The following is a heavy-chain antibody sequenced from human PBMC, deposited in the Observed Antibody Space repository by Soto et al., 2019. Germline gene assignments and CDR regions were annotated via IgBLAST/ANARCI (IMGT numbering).Heavy chain of an antibody. D-gene: IGHD3-10*01. V-gene: IGHV3-7*05. CDR1: GFTFSSYW. J-gene: IGHJ6*02. CDR2: IKKDGSEK. CDR3: ARVGKGWLPTHYYYYGMDV. Sequence: EVQLVESGGGLVQPGGSLRLSCAASGFTFSSYWMSWVRQAPGKGLEWVANIKKDGSEKYYVDSVKGRFTISRDNAKNSLYLQMNSLRAEDTAVYYCARVGKGWLPTHYYYYGMDVWGQGTTVTVSS.